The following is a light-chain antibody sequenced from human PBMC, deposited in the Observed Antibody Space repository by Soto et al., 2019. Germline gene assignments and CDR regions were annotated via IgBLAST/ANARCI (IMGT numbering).Light chain of an antibody. V-gene: IGKV3-15*01. CDR3: QHYNNWPPWT. CDR1: QSVSSN. Sequence: EIVLTQSPGTLSLSPGERATLSCRASQSVSSNLAWHQQKPGQAPRILMYDASTRATGIPARFSGSGSETEFTLTISSLQSEDFAVYYCQHYNNWPPWTFGQGTKVDIK. J-gene: IGKJ1*01. CDR2: DAS.